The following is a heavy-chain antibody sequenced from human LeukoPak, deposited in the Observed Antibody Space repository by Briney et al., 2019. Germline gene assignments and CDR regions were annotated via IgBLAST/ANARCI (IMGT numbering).Heavy chain of an antibody. Sequence: ASVKVSCKASGYTFTGYYMHWVRQAPGQGLEWMGWINPNSGGTNYAQKFQGRVTMTRDTYISTAYMELSRLRSDDTAVYYCARDWRWLHQGNWFDPWGQGTLVTVSS. CDR2: INPNSGGT. J-gene: IGHJ5*02. CDR3: ARDWRWLHQGNWFDP. CDR1: GYTFTGYY. V-gene: IGHV1-2*02. D-gene: IGHD5-24*01.